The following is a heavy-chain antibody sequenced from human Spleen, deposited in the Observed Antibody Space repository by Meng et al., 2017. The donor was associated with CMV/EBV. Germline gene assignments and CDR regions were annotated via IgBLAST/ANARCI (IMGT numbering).Heavy chain of an antibody. J-gene: IGHJ6*02. CDR3: ARDGCRDTGCFYGVDF. Sequence: GESLKIPCAASGFTFSNYAMHRVRQAPGKGLEWVAVISYDGSDKYYADSVKGRFTILRDNSKNTLYLQMDSLTAEDTTLYYCARDGCRDTGCFYGVDFWGQGTTVTVSS. CDR1: GFTFSNYA. CDR2: ISYDGSDK. V-gene: IGHV3-30*04. D-gene: IGHD3-16*02.